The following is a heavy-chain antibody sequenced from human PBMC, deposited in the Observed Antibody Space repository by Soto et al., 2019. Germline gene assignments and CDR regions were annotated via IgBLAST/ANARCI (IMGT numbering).Heavy chain of an antibody. D-gene: IGHD5-12*01. CDR3: VRSQGYRGYENAFDI. J-gene: IGHJ3*02. CDR1: GFTFSTYW. V-gene: IGHV3-74*01. CDR2: ITPDGRST. Sequence: GGSLRLSCAASGFTFSTYWMHWVRQAPAKGLVWVSRITPDGRSTNYADSVEGRFTISRDNAKNTLYLQMNSLGVEDTAVYHCVRSQGYRGYENAFDIWGQGTVVTVSS.